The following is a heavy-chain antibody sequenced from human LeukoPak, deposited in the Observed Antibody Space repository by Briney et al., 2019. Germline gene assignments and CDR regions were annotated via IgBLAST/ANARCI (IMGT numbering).Heavy chain of an antibody. CDR2: ISSSGSTI. CDR1: GFTFSNYP. V-gene: IGHV3-11*01. Sequence: GGSLRLSCTTSGFTFSNYPMSWVRQAPGKGLEWVSYISSSGSTIYYADSVKGRFTISRDNAKNSLYLQMNSLRAEDTAVYYCARALPGDPIDYWGQGTLVTVSS. CDR3: ARALPGDPIDY. D-gene: IGHD3-10*01. J-gene: IGHJ4*02.